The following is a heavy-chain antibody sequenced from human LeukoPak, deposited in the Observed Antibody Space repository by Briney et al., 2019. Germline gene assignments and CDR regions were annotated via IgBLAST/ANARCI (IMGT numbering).Heavy chain of an antibody. Sequence: SENLSLTCTVSGGSISSYYWSWIRQPAGKGLEWIGRIYTSGSTNYNPSLKSRVTMSVDTSKNQFSLKLSPVTAPDTAVYYCARALFVASSLFFDYWGQGTLVTVSS. CDR2: IYTSGST. V-gene: IGHV4-4*07. CDR1: GGSISSYY. J-gene: IGHJ4*02. D-gene: IGHD6-13*01. CDR3: ARALFVASSLFFDY.